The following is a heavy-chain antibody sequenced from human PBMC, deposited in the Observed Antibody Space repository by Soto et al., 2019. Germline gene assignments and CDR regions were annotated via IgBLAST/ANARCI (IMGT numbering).Heavy chain of an antibody. CDR3: ARDSSYYYYAMDV. CDR2: IYYSGST. V-gene: IGHV4-59*01. Sequence: LSETLSLTCTVSGGSISSYYWSWIRQPPGKGLEWIGYIYYSGSTNYNPSLKSRVTISVDTSKNQFSLKLSSVTAADTAVYYCARDSSYYYYAMDVWGQGTTVTVSS. J-gene: IGHJ6*02. CDR1: GGSISSYY.